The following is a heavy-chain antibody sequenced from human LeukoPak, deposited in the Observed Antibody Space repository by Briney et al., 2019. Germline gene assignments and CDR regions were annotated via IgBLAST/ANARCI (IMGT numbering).Heavy chain of an antibody. D-gene: IGHD3-22*01. Sequence: GGSLRLSCAASGFTFSNYWMTWVRQAPGKGPEWVANINRDGSERYYVDSVKGRFTISRDDAKSSLYLQMNSLRAGDTAVYYCARDKGDYDTSGSLFVFGGQGTPVTVSS. V-gene: IGHV3-7*03. CDR1: GFTFSNYW. CDR2: INRDGSER. CDR3: ARDKGDYDTSGSLFVF. J-gene: IGHJ4*02.